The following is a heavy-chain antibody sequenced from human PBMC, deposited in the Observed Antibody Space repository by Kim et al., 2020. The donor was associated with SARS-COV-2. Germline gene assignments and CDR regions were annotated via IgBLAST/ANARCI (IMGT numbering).Heavy chain of an antibody. J-gene: IGHJ3*02. CDR3: ARHHQMGESGYFRFSAFDI. CDR1: GGSISSSSYY. V-gene: IGHV4-39*01. CDR2: IYYSGST. Sequence: SETLSLTCTVSGGSISSSSYYWGWIRQPPGKGLEWIGSIYYSGSTYYNPSLKSRVTISVDTSKNQFSLKLSSVTAADTAVYYCARHHQMGESGYFRFSAFDIWGQGTMVTVSS. D-gene: IGHD3-3*01.